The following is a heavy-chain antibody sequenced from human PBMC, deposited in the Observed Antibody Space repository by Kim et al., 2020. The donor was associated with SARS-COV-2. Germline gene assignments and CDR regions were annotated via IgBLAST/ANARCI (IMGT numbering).Heavy chain of an antibody. Sequence: GGSLRLSCAASGFTFNSYGMHWVRQAPGKGLEWVTLISYDGSNKYYADSVKGRFTISRDNSKNTLYLQMNSLRAEDTAVYYCACFPTRTGATMVRESYWGQGTLVTVSS. V-gene: IGHV3-30*03. D-gene: IGHD3-10*01. CDR2: ISYDGSNK. CDR1: GFTFNSYG. J-gene: IGHJ4*02. CDR3: ACFPTRTGATMVRESY.